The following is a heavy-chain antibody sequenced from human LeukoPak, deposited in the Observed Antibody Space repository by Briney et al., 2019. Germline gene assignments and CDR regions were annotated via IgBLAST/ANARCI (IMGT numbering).Heavy chain of an antibody. CDR2: MSGSASSS. J-gene: IGHJ4*02. CDR1: GFTFSSYV. D-gene: IGHD4-23*01. Sequence: PGGSLRLSCAASGFTFSSYVMGWVRQAPGKGLEWVSTMSGSASSSYYADSVKGRFTISRDNSKNTLYLQMNSLRAEDTAMYYCARDPKAGYGDNGDYWGQGTLVTVSS. CDR3: ARDPKAGYGDNGDY. V-gene: IGHV3-23*01.